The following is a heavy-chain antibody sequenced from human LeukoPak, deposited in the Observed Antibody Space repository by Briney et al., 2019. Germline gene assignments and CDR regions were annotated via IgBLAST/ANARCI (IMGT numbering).Heavy chain of an antibody. V-gene: IGHV5-51*01. CDR2: IYPGDSDT. CDR3: ARHGGYYYGSGSTTDYFDP. Sequence: PGESLKVSCKGSGYSFTTYWIGWVRQMPGKGLEWMGIIYPGDSDTRYNPSFEGKVTISADKSISTAYLQWSTLKASDTAMYYCARHGGYYYGSGSTTDYFDPWGQGTLVTVSS. CDR1: GYSFTTYW. D-gene: IGHD3-10*01. J-gene: IGHJ5*02.